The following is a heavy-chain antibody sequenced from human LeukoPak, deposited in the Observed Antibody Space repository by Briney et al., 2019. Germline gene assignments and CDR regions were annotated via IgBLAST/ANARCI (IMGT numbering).Heavy chain of an antibody. CDR3: ARGVSSSWYGDFDY. J-gene: IGHJ4*02. CDR1: GGSISSYY. Sequence: SETLSLTCTVSGGSISSYYWSWIRQPPGRGLEWIGFIYYSGSTNYNPSLKSRVTISVDTSKNQFSLKLSSVTAADTAVYYCARGVSSSWYGDFDYWGQGTLVTVSS. D-gene: IGHD6-13*01. CDR2: IYYSGST. V-gene: IGHV4-59*01.